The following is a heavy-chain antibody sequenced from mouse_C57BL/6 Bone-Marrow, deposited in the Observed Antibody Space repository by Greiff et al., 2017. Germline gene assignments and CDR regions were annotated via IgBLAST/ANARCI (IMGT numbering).Heavy chain of an antibody. CDR3: ARAIPVDY. Sequence: QVQLKQPGAELVKPGASVKLSCKASGYTFTSYWMHWVKQRPGQGLEWIGLIHPNSGSTNYNEKFKSKATLTVANSSSTAYMQLSSLTSETSAVSYCARAIPVDYWGQGTTRTVSS. CDR2: IHPNSGST. V-gene: IGHV1-64*01. J-gene: IGHJ2*01. CDR1: GYTFTSYW.